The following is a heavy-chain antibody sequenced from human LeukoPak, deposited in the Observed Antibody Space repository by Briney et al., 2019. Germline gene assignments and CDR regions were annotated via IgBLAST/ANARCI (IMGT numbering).Heavy chain of an antibody. V-gene: IGHV4-59*01. CDR3: ARLAAAGFDY. Sequence: PSETLSLTCTVSGGSISSYYWSWIRQPPGKGLEWIGYIYYSGSTNYNPSLKSRVTISVDTSKNQFSLKLSSVTAADTAVYYCARLAAAGFDYWGQGTLVTVSS. J-gene: IGHJ4*02. CDR1: GGSISSYY. D-gene: IGHD6-13*01. CDR2: IYYSGST.